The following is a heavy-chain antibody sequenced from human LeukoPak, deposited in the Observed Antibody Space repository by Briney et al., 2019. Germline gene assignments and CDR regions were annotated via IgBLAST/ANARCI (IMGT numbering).Heavy chain of an antibody. V-gene: IGHV3-30*03. CDR2: ISYDGSNK. D-gene: IGHD2-21*02. Sequence: GGSLRLSCAASRFSFRNFDMHWVRQAPGKGLEWVAVISYDGSNKYYADSVKGRFTISRDNAKNSLYLQMNSLRAEDTAVYYCARDAYCGGDCYYYFDYWGQGTLVTVSS. J-gene: IGHJ4*02. CDR1: RFSFRNFD. CDR3: ARDAYCGGDCYYYFDY.